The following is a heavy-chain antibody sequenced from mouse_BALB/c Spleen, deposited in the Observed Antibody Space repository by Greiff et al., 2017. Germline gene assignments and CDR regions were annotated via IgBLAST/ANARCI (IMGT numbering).Heavy chain of an antibody. D-gene: IGHD2-4*01. CDR3: ARNQGITAPYYYAMDY. V-gene: IGHV1-20*02. CDR2: INPYNGDT. Sequence: VQLKESGPELVKPGASVKISCKASGYSFTGYFMNWVMQSHGKSLEWIGRINPYNGDTFYNQKFKGKATLTVDKSSSTAHMELRSLAPEDSAVYYCARNQGITAPYYYAMDYWGQGTSVTVSS. J-gene: IGHJ4*01. CDR1: GYSFTGYF.